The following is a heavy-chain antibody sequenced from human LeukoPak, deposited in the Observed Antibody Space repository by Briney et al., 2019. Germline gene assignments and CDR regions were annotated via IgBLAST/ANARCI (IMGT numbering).Heavy chain of an antibody. Sequence: LRASVKVSCMASGYSFIGYYMHWVRQAPGQGLEWMGIINPSGGSTSYAQKFQGRVTMTRDTSTSTVYMELSSLRSEDTAVYYCARAPLRYFDWLPRDVWGQGTTVTVSS. CDR1: GYSFIGYY. CDR3: ARAPLRYFDWLPRDV. D-gene: IGHD3-9*01. V-gene: IGHV1-46*01. J-gene: IGHJ6*02. CDR2: INPSGGST.